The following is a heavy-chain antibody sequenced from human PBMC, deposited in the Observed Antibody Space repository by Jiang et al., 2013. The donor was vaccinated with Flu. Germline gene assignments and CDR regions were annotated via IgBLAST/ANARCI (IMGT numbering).Heavy chain of an antibody. CDR2: ISYDGSNK. CDR1: GFTFSSYG. CDR3: AKEGGTDYGSGSGYFDY. J-gene: IGHJ4*02. V-gene: IGHV3-30*18. Sequence: QLVESGGGVVQPGRSLRLSCAASGFTFSSYGMHWVRQAPGKGLEWVAVISYDGSNKYYADSVKGRFTISRDNSKNTLYLQMNSLRAEDTAVYYCAKEGGTDYGSGSGYFDYWGQGTLVTVSS. D-gene: IGHD3-10*01.